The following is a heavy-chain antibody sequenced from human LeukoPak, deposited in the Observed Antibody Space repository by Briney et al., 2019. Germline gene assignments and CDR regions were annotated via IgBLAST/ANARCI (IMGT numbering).Heavy chain of an antibody. CDR3: ARDRSQGYYDSSGYSIGY. D-gene: IGHD3-22*01. V-gene: IGHV1-69*10. Sequence: GASVKVSCKASGGTFISYTISWVRQAPGQGLEWMGGIIPILGIANYAQKFQGRVTITADKSTSTAYMELSSLRSEDTAVYYCARDRSQGYYDSSGYSIGYWGQGTLVTVSS. J-gene: IGHJ4*02. CDR1: GGTFISYT. CDR2: IIPILGIA.